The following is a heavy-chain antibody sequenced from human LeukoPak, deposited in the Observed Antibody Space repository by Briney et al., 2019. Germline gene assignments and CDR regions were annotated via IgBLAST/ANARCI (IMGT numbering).Heavy chain of an antibody. J-gene: IGHJ4*02. Sequence: RPGGSLRLSCAASGFTFSSYAMSWVRQAPGKGLEWVSAISGSGGSTYYADSVKGRFTISRDNSKNTLYLQMNSLRAEDTAVYYCAKCEGYSSGWYKWYYFDYWGQGTLVTVSS. D-gene: IGHD6-19*01. CDR1: GFTFSSYA. CDR3: AKCEGYSSGWYKWYYFDY. V-gene: IGHV3-23*01. CDR2: ISGSGGST.